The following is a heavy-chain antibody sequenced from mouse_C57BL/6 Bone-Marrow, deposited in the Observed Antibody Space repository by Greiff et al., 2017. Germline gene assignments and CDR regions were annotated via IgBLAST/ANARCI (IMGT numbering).Heavy chain of an antibody. CDR2: IDPDNGDT. V-gene: IGHV14-4*01. J-gene: IGHJ2*01. Sequence: VQLQQSGAELVRPGASVKMSCTASGFNIKDDYMHWVKQRPEQGLEWIGWIDPDNGDTEYASKFQGKATITADTSSNTAYLQLSSLTSEDAAVSYCTTEGFFDYWGQGTTLTVSS. CDR1: GFNIKDDY. CDR3: TTEGFFDY. D-gene: IGHD3-3*01.